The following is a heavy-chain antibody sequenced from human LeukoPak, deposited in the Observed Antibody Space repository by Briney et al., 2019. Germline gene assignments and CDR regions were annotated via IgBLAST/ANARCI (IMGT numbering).Heavy chain of an antibody. Sequence: SETLSLTCTVSGGSISSISYYWGWIRQPPGKGLEWIGSIYYTGRNHYNPSIKSRVTISVDTSKNQFSLKLTSVTAADTAVYYCARDRDPSWQWLGSDYWGQGILVTVSS. CDR3: ARDRDPSWQWLGSDY. CDR1: GGSISSISYY. CDR2: IYYTGRN. J-gene: IGHJ4*02. V-gene: IGHV4-39*07. D-gene: IGHD6-19*01.